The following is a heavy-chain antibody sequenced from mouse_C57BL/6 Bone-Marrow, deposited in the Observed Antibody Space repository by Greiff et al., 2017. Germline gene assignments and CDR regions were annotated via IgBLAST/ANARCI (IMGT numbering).Heavy chain of an antibody. V-gene: IGHV3-6*01. CDR1: GYSITSGYY. CDR3: ARVRAFYAMDY. Sequence: EVQLQQSGPGLVKPSQSLSLTCSVTGYSITSGYYWNWIRQFPGNKLEWMGYISYDGSNNYNPSLKNRISITRDTSKNQFFLKLNSVTTEDTATXYCARVRAFYAMDYWGQGTSVTVSS. J-gene: IGHJ4*01. CDR2: ISYDGSN.